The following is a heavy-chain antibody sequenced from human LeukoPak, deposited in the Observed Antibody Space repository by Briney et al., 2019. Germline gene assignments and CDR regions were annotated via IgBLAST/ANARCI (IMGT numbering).Heavy chain of an antibody. V-gene: IGHV3-21*01. Sequence: GGTLRLSCTASGFTFSHYTINWVRQAPGKGLECVSSISSTSSYISYADSVKGRFTISRDDAKTSVYLRMNSLRAEDTAVYYCARTGYCSSTSCSRRTPHGYYYYYYYMDVWGKGTTVTISS. CDR3: ARTGYCSSTSCSRRTPHGYYYYYYYMDV. J-gene: IGHJ6*03. CDR2: ISSTSSYI. CDR1: GFTFSHYT. D-gene: IGHD2-2*01.